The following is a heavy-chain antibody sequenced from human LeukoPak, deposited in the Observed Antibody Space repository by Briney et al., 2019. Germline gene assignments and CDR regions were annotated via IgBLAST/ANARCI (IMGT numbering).Heavy chain of an antibody. CDR3: ARDKYILPGAIPNWFDP. V-gene: IGHV7-4-1*02. Sequence: GASVTVSCTASGYTFTSYAMNWVRQAPGQGLEWMGWINTNTGNPAYAQGFTGRFVFSFDTSVSTAYLQISSLKSEDTAVYYCARDKYILPGAIPNWFDPWGQGTLVTVSS. J-gene: IGHJ5*02. CDR2: INTNTGNP. CDR1: GYTFTSYA. D-gene: IGHD2-2*01.